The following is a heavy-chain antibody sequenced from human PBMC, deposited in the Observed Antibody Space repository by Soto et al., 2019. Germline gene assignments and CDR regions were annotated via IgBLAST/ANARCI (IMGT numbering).Heavy chain of an antibody. V-gene: IGHV3-9*01. J-gene: IGHJ6*02. Sequence: VQLVESGGGLVQPGRSLRLSCAASGFTFDDYAMHWVRQAPGKGLEWVSGISWNSGSIGYADSVKGRFTISRDNAKNSLYLQMNSLRAEDTALYYCAKDRCGWGGSSWSGNSRDCGMDVWGQGTTVTVSS. D-gene: IGHD6-13*01. CDR1: GFTFDDYA. CDR3: AKDRCGWGGSSWSGNSRDCGMDV. CDR2: ISWNSGSI.